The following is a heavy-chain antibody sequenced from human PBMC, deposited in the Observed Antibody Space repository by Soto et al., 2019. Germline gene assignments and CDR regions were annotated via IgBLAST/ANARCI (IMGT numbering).Heavy chain of an antibody. D-gene: IGHD6-19*01. CDR3: ARGRGYSSGWGSYYYYGMDV. CDR2: ISRSGNT. Sequence: PSETLSLTCAVYGGSFRGYHWSWIRQPPGKGLEWIGEISRSGNTNYNPSLKSRVTISVDTSKNQFSLKLTSVTAADTAVYYCARGRGYSSGWGSYYYYGMDVWGQGTTVTVSS. CDR1: GGSFRGYH. J-gene: IGHJ6*02. V-gene: IGHV4-34*01.